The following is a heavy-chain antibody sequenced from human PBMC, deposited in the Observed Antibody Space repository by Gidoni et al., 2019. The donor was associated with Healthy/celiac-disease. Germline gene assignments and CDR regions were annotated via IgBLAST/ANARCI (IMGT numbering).Heavy chain of an antibody. CDR2: IYSGGST. CDR1: GFTVSSNY. Sequence: EVQLVETGGGLIQPGGSLRLSCAASGFTVSSNYMSWVRQAPGKGLEWVSVIYSGGSTYYADSVKGRFTISRDNSKNTLYLQMNSLRAEDTAVYYCARVGHGDYFSWFDPWGQGTLVTVSS. D-gene: IGHD4-17*01. V-gene: IGHV3-53*02. J-gene: IGHJ5*02. CDR3: ARVGHGDYFSWFDP.